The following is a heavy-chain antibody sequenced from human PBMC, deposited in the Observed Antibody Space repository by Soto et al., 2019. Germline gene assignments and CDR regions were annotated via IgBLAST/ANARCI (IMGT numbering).Heavy chain of an antibody. D-gene: IGHD7-27*01. CDR1: GFSFDTYN. CDR3: ARDHFAIAAGDVDL. CDR2: ISSGRPDI. V-gene: IGHV3-21*02. Sequence: EDQLVESGGGLVKPGGSLSLSCAASGFSFDTYNMNWVRQAPGKGLEWVSSISSGRPDIFYADSVRGRFTISRDDAKKSLFLQMNSLRADDPAVYYCARDHFAIAAGDVDLWGQGTLVTVSS. J-gene: IGHJ4*02.